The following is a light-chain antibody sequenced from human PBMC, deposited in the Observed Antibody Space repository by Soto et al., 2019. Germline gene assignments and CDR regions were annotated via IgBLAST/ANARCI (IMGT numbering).Light chain of an antibody. Sequence: EIVLTQSPGTLPLSPGERATLSCRASQSVSSNYLVWYQQKPGQAPRPLIYGASSRATGIPDRFSGSGSGTDSTLTISRLQPNCFAVNFCQQYAHSTFTFGQGTKLEIK. V-gene: IGKV3-20*01. CDR2: GAS. J-gene: IGKJ2*01. CDR3: QQYAHSTFT. CDR1: QSVSSNY.